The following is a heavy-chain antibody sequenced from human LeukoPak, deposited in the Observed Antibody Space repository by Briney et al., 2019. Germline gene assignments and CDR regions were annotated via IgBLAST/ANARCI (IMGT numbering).Heavy chain of an antibody. CDR3: AKDLTYESSGSVIDN. CDR2: VNWHGTT. Sequence: GGSLRLSCAASGFIFEDYTMHWVRQVPGKALEWVSLVNWHGTTYYADSLKGRFTISRDNSKNSLYLQMDSLRTEDTAFYYCAKDLTYESSGSVIDNWGLGTLVTVSS. D-gene: IGHD3-22*01. J-gene: IGHJ4*02. V-gene: IGHV3-43*01. CDR1: GFIFEDYT.